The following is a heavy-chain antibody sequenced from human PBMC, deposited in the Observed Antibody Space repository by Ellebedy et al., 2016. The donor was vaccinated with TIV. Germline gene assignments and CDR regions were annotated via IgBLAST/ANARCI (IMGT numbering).Heavy chain of an antibody. CDR1: GFSFRSYW. D-gene: IGHD4-17*01. J-gene: IGHJ5*02. CDR3: ARRGSYGDYAVQINSWSDR. Sequence: GESLKISCVASGFSFRSYWMSWVRQAPGKGLEWVANIYQDGSNQYYVDSVKGRFTISRDNANKSLFLQMNSLRGEDTAVYYCARRGSYGDYAVQINSWSDRWGRGTLVTVSS. V-gene: IGHV3-7*01. CDR2: IYQDGSNQ.